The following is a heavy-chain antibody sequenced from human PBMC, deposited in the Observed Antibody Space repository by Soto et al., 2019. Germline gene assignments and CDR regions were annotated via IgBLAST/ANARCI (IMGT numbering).Heavy chain of an antibody. D-gene: IGHD1-26*01. CDR2: MNAYNGNS. J-gene: IGHJ4*02. CDR1: GYIFTNYG. V-gene: IGHV1-18*04. CDR3: ATSQTPTESDY. Sequence: QVQLVQSGAEVKKPGASVKVSCKASGYIFTNYGISWVRQAPGQGLEWMGWMNAYNGNSNYAQKVQGRVTMTTDKSTTTAYTALRTLTSDATAVYFSATSQTPTESDYWGQGTLVTLSS.